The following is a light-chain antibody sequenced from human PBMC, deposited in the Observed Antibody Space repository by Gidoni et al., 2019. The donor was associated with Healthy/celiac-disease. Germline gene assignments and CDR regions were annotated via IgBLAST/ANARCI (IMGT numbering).Light chain of an antibody. J-gene: IGLJ2*01. Sequence: QSVLTQPPSVSGAPGQRVTISCTGISSNIGAGYDVHWYQQLPVTAPKLLIYGNSNRPSGVPDRFSGSKSGTSASLAITGLQAEDEADYYCQSYDSSLSVVFGGGTKLTVL. CDR2: GNS. CDR1: SSNIGAGYD. CDR3: QSYDSSLSVV. V-gene: IGLV1-40*01.